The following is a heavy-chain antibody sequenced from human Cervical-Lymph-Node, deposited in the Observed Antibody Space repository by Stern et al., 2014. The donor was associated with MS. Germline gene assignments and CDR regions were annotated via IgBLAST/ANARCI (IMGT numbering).Heavy chain of an antibody. D-gene: IGHD1-26*01. V-gene: IGHV5-51*01. J-gene: IGHJ4*02. CDR3: ARFHSGSYPDY. CDR2: IYPGDSDT. Sequence: EVQLXXXGAEVKKPGESLKISCKGSGYSFTTYWIGWVRQMPGKGLECMGIIYPGDSDTRYSPSFQGQVTISADKSITTAYLQWSSLKASDTAMYYCARFHSGSYPDYWGRGTLVTVSS. CDR1: GYSFTTYW.